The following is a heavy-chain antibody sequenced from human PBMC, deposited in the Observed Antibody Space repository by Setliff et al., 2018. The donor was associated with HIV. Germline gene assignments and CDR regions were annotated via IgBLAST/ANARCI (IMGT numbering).Heavy chain of an antibody. Sequence: QAGGSLRLSCAASGFNFDGFAMNWVRQAPGKGLEWISYIRSSGTTIYYADSVKGRFTISRDNSKNTLYLQMNSLRAEDTAVYFCAKDDYVWGNPFDYWGQGTLVTVSS. J-gene: IGHJ4*02. CDR3: AKDDYVWGNPFDY. CDR1: GFNFDGFA. V-gene: IGHV3-48*01. CDR2: IRSSGTTI. D-gene: IGHD3-16*01.